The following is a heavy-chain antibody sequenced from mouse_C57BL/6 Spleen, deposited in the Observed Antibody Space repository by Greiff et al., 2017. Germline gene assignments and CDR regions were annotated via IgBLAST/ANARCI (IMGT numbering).Heavy chain of an antibody. V-gene: IGHV1-15*01. D-gene: IGHD1-1*01. CDR3: TRKTTVVARYFDV. CDR1: GYTFTDYE. J-gene: IGHJ1*03. CDR2: IDPETGGT. Sequence: QVQLQQSGAELVRPGASVTLSCKASGYTFTDYEMHWVKQTPVHGLEWIGAIDPETGGTAYNQKFKGKAILTADKSSSTAYMELRSLTSEDSGVYYCTRKTTVVARYFDVWGTGTTVTVSS.